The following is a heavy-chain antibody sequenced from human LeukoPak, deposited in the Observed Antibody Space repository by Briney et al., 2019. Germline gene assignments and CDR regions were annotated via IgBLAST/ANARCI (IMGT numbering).Heavy chain of an antibody. CDR1: GYTFTGYY. Sequence: ASVTVSCKASGYTFTGYYMHWVRQAPGQGLEWMGRINPNSGGTNYAQKFQGRVTMTRDTSISTAYMELSRLRSDDTAVYYCARDRTRGSGSKYNWFGPWGQGTLVTVSS. D-gene: IGHD3-10*01. CDR2: INPNSGGT. V-gene: IGHV1-2*06. CDR3: ARDRTRGSGSKYNWFGP. J-gene: IGHJ5*02.